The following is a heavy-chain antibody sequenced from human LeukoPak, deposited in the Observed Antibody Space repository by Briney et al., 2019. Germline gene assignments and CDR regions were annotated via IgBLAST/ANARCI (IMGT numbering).Heavy chain of an antibody. V-gene: IGHV1-18*01. CDR3: ARVVQLWSTYYYYYMDV. CDR1: GYTFTSYG. D-gene: IGHD5-18*01. CDR2: ISAYNGNT. J-gene: IGHJ6*03. Sequence: ASVKVSCKASGYTFTSYGISWVRQAPGQGLEWMGWISAYNGNTNYAQKLQGRVTMTTDTSTSIAYMELRSLRSDDTAVYYCARVVQLWSTYYYYYMDVWGKGTTVTISS.